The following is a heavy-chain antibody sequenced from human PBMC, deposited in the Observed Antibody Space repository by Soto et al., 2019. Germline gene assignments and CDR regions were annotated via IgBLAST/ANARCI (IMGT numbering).Heavy chain of an antibody. CDR1: GFTFSSYS. CDR2: ISSSSSTI. D-gene: IGHD6-19*01. Sequence: LRLSCAASGFTFSSYSMNWVRQAPGKGLEWVSYISSSSSTIYYADSVKGRFTISRDNAKNSLYLQMNSLRDEDTAVYYCARDMASISYYYGMDVWGQGTTVTVSS. CDR3: ARDMASISYYYGMDV. V-gene: IGHV3-48*02. J-gene: IGHJ6*02.